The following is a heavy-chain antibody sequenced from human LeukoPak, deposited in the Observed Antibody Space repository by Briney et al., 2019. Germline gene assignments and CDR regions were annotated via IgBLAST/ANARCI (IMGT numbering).Heavy chain of an antibody. D-gene: IGHD6-19*01. J-gene: IGHJ4*02. CDR3: ARGPSTSGWYVDY. CDR1: GFTFSSYG. CDR2: IWYDGINK. V-gene: IGHV3-33*08. Sequence: PGGSLRLSCAASGFTFSSYGMHWVRQAPGKGLEWVALIWYDGINKYYADSVKGRFTISRDNSKNTLYLQMNSLRAEDTAVYYCARGPSTSGWYVDYWGQGTLVTVSS.